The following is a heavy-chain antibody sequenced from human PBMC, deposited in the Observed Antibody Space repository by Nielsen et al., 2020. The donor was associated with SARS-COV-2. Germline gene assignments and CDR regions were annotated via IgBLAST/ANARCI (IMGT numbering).Heavy chain of an antibody. Sequence: GESLKISCKGSGYSFTNYWISWVRQMPGKGLEWMGRIDPSDSYTNYSPSFQGHVTISADKSISTAYLQWSSLKASDTAMYYCARQKGYDILTGYYPLDYWGQGTLVTVSS. CDR3: ARQKGYDILTGYYPLDY. D-gene: IGHD3-9*01. J-gene: IGHJ4*02. CDR1: GYSFTNYW. CDR2: IDPSDSYT. V-gene: IGHV5-10-1*01.